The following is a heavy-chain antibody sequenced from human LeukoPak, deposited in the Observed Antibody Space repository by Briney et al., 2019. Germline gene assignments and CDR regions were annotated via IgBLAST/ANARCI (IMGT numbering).Heavy chain of an antibody. CDR2: IYYSGST. Sequence: SETLSLTCTVSGGSIISYYWGWIRQPPGKGLEWVGSIYYSGSTYYNPSLKSRVTISVDTSKNQFSLKLSSVTAADTAVYYCARHLEGPVATVDYWGQGALVAVSS. CDR3: ARHLEGPVATVDY. V-gene: IGHV4-39*01. J-gene: IGHJ4*02. CDR1: GGSIISYY. D-gene: IGHD5-12*01.